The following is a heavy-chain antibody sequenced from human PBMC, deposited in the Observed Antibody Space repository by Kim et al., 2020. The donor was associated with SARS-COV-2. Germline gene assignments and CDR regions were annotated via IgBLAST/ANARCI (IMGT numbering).Heavy chain of an antibody. J-gene: IGHJ4*02. V-gene: IGHV1-3*04. D-gene: IGHD1-26*01. CDR1: GYSFTSYF. Sequence: ASVKVSCTASGYSFTSYFMDWVRQAPGQRLEWMGWLNTANGDIKYSQKFRGRVTITRDTSASTAYMELRSLTSEDTAVYYCSRQSGNYYGPADYWGQGTL. CDR3: SRQSGNYYGPADY. CDR2: LNTANGDI.